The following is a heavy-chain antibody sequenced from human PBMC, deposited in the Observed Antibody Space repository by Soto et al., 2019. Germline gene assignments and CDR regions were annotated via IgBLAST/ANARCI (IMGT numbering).Heavy chain of an antibody. V-gene: IGHV4-31*03. CDR1: VGSISRGGYY. CDR2: VYYSGST. J-gene: IGHJ4*02. CDR3: ARGAGGNYYFDY. D-gene: IGHD2-21*02. Sequence: QVQLQESGPGLGRPSQTLSLTCTFPVGSISRGGYYWTWIRQHPGKGLEWIGSVYYSGSTNYNPSLKSRVTISVDTSKNQFSLKLSSVSAADTAVYYCARGAGGNYYFDYWGQGTLVTVSS.